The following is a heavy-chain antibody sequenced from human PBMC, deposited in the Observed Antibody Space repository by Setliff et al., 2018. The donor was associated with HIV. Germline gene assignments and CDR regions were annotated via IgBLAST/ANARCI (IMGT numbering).Heavy chain of an antibody. J-gene: IGHJ6*02. CDR1: GGSFTTYY. D-gene: IGHD2-2*01. CDR2: IYHSGST. Sequence: SETLSLTCAVYGGSFTTYYWSWVRQPPGKGLEWIGEIYHSGSTNYNPSLKSRVTISVDKSKNQFSVKLTSVTAADTAVYYCARGHCSGTNCYGVDYYGMDVWGQGTTVTVSS. CDR3: ARGHCSGTNCYGVDYYGMDV. V-gene: IGHV4-34*01.